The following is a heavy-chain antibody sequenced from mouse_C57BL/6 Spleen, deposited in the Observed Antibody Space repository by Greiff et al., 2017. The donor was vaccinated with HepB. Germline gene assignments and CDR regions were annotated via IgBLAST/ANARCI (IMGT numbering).Heavy chain of an antibody. CDR3: ARDDGYYVGAMDY. D-gene: IGHD2-3*01. CDR2: IYPGDGDT. Sequence: VQRVESGPELVKPGASVKISCKASGYAFSSSWMNWVKQRPGKGLEWIGRIYPGDGDTNYNGKFKGKATLTADKSSSTAYMQLSSLTSEDSAVYFCARDDGYYVGAMDYWGQGTSVTVSS. CDR1: GYAFSSSW. V-gene: IGHV1-82*01. J-gene: IGHJ4*01.